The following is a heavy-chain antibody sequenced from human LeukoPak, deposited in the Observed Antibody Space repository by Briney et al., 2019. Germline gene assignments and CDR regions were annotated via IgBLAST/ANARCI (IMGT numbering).Heavy chain of an antibody. CDR2: IYTSGST. V-gene: IGHV4-4*07. Sequence: PSETLSLTCTVSGGSISSYYWSWIRQPAGKGLEWIGRIYTSGSTNYNPSLKSRVTMSVDTSKNQFSLTLSTVTAADTAVYYCARDIRWCGELSYNWFDRWGQGTLVTVSS. CDR1: GGSISSYY. CDR3: ARDIRWCGELSYNWFDR. D-gene: IGHD3-10*01. J-gene: IGHJ5*02.